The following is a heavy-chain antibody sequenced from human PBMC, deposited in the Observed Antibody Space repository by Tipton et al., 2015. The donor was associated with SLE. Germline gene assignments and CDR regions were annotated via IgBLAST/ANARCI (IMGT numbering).Heavy chain of an antibody. CDR3: AREGITGAPNWFDP. V-gene: IGHV6-1*01. Sequence: TLSLTCAISGGSVSSNSAAWNWIRQSPSRGLEWLGRTYYRSKWYNDYAVSVKSRITINPDTSKNQFSLQLNSVTPEDTAVYYGAREGITGAPNWFDPWGQGTLVTVSS. J-gene: IGHJ5*02. CDR1: GGSVSSNSAA. CDR2: TYYRSKWYN. D-gene: IGHD1-20*01.